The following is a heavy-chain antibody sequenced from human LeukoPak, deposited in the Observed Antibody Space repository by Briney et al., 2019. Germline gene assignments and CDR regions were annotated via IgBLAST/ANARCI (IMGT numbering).Heavy chain of an antibody. D-gene: IGHD6-19*01. CDR2: INHSGST. J-gene: IGHJ4*02. CDR1: GGSFSDSY. V-gene: IGHV4-34*01. Sequence: PSETLSLTYAVYGGSFSDSYWSWIHQPPGKGLEWIGEINHSGSTNYNPSLKSRATISVDTSKNQFSLKLSSVTAADTAVYYCARGNGIAVAGREFGADYWGQGTLVTVSS. CDR3: ARGNGIAVAGREFGADY.